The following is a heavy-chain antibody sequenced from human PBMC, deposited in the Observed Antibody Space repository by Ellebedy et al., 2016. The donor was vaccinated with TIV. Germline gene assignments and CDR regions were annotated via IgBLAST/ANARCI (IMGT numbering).Heavy chain of an antibody. D-gene: IGHD4-23*01. CDR1: GLTFSSHA. V-gene: IGHV3-23*01. CDR2: ISGSGGNT. CDR3: ARNPVGVGPAFDV. J-gene: IGHJ3*01. Sequence: GESLKISCAASGLTFSSHAMSWVRQAPGKGLEWVSSISGSGGNTYYAASVQGRFTISRDNSKDTLFLQMNSLRAEDTAIYFCARNPVGVGPAFDVWGQGTMVTVSS.